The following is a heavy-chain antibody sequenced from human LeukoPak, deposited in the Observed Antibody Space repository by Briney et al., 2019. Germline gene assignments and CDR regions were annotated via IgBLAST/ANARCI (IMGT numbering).Heavy chain of an antibody. J-gene: IGHJ4*02. Sequence: SETLSLTCTVSGGSISSYYWSWIRQPPGKGLEWIGYIYYSGSTNYNPSLKSRVTISVDTSKNQFSLKLSSVTAADTAVYYCARERTSVLFDYWGQGTLVTVS. D-gene: IGHD2-2*01. CDR2: IYYSGST. V-gene: IGHV4-59*01. CDR3: ARERTSVLFDY. CDR1: GGSISSYY.